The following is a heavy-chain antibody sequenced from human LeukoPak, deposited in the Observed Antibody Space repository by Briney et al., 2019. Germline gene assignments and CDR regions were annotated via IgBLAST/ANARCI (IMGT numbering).Heavy chain of an antibody. D-gene: IGHD2-2*01. J-gene: IGHJ4*02. CDR2: ISPADSDT. CDR1: GYIFNTYW. V-gene: IGHV5-51*01. CDR3: ARTEGTPYQLDY. Sequence: GESLKISCEGSGYIFNTYWIGWVRQIPGKGLEWIGSISPADSDTTYNPSFQGQVTISADDSISTAYLQWSSLRASDTATYYCARTEGTPYQLDYWGQGTLVTVSS.